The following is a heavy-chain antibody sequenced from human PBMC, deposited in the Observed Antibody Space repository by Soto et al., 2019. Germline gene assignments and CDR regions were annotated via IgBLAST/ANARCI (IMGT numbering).Heavy chain of an antibody. D-gene: IGHD5-12*01. J-gene: IGHJ4*02. CDR1: GGGNLRDYR. V-gene: IGHV1-69*01. CDR2: IIPKLGSA. Sequence: QVQLVQSGAEVKEPGSSVKVSCKASGGGNLRDYRTTWVRRAPGQGLEWMGGIIPKLGSANYAQNFQGRVTVTADESTNTVYMELRSLRSDDTAVYYCARGVAGYNFGAVYWVQGTPVTVSS. CDR3: ARGVAGYNFGAVY.